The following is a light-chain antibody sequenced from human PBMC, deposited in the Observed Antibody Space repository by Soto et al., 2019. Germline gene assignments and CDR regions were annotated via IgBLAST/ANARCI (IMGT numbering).Light chain of an antibody. V-gene: IGLV4-69*01. J-gene: IGLJ2*01. CDR3: QTWGTGIVV. CDR2: FSSDGRH. CDR1: SGHSTYA. Sequence: QLVLTQSPSASASLGASVKLTCTLSSGHSTYAIAWHQQQPEKGPRYLMKFSSDGRHIKGDGIPDRFSGSYSGAERYLTISSLQSDDEGDYYCQTWGTGIVVFGGGTKLTVL.